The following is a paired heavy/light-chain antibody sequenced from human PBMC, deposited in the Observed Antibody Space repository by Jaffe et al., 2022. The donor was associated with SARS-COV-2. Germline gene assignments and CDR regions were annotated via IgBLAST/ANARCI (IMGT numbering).Light chain of an antibody. CDR1: NIGDQS. V-gene: IGLV3-21*02. Sequence: SYVLTQPPSVSVAPGQTARISCEGNNIGDQSVHWYQWRPGRAPVLVVYDDDDRPPGIPERFFGSKSGNMASLTISRVEAGHEADYYCQVWDDSSGHVVFGGGTKLTVL. CDR3: QVWDDSSGHVV. J-gene: IGLJ3*02. CDR2: DDD.
Heavy chain of an antibody. J-gene: IGHJ6*02. CDR3: ARGPSYYGMDV. CDR1: GDSISRGAHY. V-gene: IGHV4-61*02. CDR2: IYTSGST. Sequence: QVQLQESGPGLVKPSQTLSLTCTVSGDSISRGAHYWSWVRRPAGKGPEWIGRIYTSGSTEYNPSLKSRVTIAIDTSKSQFSLKLRSVTAADTAVYYCARGPSYYGMDVWGLGTTVTVSS.